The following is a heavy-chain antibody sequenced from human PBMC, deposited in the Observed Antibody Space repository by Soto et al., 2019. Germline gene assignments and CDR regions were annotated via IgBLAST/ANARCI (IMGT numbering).Heavy chain of an antibody. Sequence: ASVKVSCKTSGYTFSSYGISWVRQAPGQGLEWMGWISTSKGNTNYAQKFQGRVTMTTDTSTSTGYMELRSLRSDDTAVYYCARVVGALGHWFDPWGQGTLVTVSS. V-gene: IGHV1-18*01. CDR1: GYTFSSYG. CDR2: ISTSKGNT. J-gene: IGHJ5*02. D-gene: IGHD1-26*01. CDR3: ARVVGALGHWFDP.